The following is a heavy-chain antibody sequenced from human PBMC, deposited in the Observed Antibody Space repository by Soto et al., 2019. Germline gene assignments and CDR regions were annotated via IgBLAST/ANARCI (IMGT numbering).Heavy chain of an antibody. Sequence: EVQLVESGGGLVKPGGSLRLSCAASGFTFSSYSMNWVRQAPGKGLEWVSSISSSSSYIYYADSVKGRFTISRDNAKNSLYLQMNSLRAEDTAVYYCARSVEGGRWLQLRYYGMDVWGQGTTVTVSS. CDR1: GFTFSSYS. V-gene: IGHV3-21*01. CDR2: ISSSSSYI. J-gene: IGHJ6*02. D-gene: IGHD5-12*01. CDR3: ARSVEGGRWLQLRYYGMDV.